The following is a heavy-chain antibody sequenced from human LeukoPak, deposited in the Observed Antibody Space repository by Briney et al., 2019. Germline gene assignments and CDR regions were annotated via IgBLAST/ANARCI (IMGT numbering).Heavy chain of an antibody. Sequence: ASVKVSCKASGYTFTSYGISWVRQAPGQGLEWMGWINPNSGGTNYAQKFQGWVTMTRDTSISTAYMELSRLRSDDTAVYYCARAGSITMVRGVSYGMDVWGQGTTVTVSS. CDR1: GYTFTSYG. V-gene: IGHV1-2*04. CDR3: ARAGSITMVRGVSYGMDV. J-gene: IGHJ6*02. D-gene: IGHD3-10*01. CDR2: INPNSGGT.